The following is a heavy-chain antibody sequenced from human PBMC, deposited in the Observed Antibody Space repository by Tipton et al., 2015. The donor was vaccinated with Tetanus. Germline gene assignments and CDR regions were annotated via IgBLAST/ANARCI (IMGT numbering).Heavy chain of an antibody. CDR2: IYYSGST. CDR3: ARNISPLYYYYGMDV. CDR1: GGSVSSGSYY. D-gene: IGHD2/OR15-2a*01. J-gene: IGHJ6*02. V-gene: IGHV4-61*01. Sequence: TLSLTCTVSGGSVSSGSYYWSWIRQPPGKGLEWIGYIYYSGSTNYNPSLKSRVTISVDTSKNQCSLKLSSVTAADTAVYYCARNISPLYYYYGMDVWGQGTTVTVSS.